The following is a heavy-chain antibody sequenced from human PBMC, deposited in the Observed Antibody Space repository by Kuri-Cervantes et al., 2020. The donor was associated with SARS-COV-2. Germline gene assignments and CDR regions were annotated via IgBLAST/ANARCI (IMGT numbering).Heavy chain of an antibody. V-gene: IGHV4-39*07. D-gene: IGHD6-13*01. CDR1: GGSINSSSYY. CDR2: IYYSGST. Sequence: GSLRLSCTVSGGSINSSSYYWGWIRQPPGKGLEWIGSIYYSGSTYYNPSLKSRVTISVDTSKNQFSLKLSSVTAADTAVYYCAGGIAAAGYFDYWGQGTLVTVSS. J-gene: IGHJ4*02. CDR3: AGGIAAAGYFDY.